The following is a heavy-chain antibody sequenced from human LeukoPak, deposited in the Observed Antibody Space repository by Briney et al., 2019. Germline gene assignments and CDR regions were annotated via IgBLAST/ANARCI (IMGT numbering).Heavy chain of an antibody. CDR2: TYHSGST. J-gene: IGHJ6*04. CDR3: ASTRLWCGEEHLGMDG. CDR1: GGSISSSNW. Sequence: PSETLSLTCAVSGGSISSSNWWSWVRQPPGKGLEGIRETYHSGSTNYNPSLKSRVTISVDKSKNQFSLKLSSVTAADTAVYYCASTRLWCGEEHLGMDGWGKGTTVTVSS. D-gene: IGHD3-10*01. V-gene: IGHV4-4*02.